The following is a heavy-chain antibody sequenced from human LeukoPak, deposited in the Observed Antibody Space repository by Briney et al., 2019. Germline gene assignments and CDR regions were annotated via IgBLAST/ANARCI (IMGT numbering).Heavy chain of an antibody. Sequence: GESLKISCKGSGYNFTSYWIGWVRQMPGKGLDWMGIIYPGDSDTRYSPSFQGQVTIPSDKSISTDYLQWSSLKASDTAMYYCERHLRSSTSGSYYFDYWGQGTLVTVSS. V-gene: IGHV5-51*01. CDR3: ERHLRSSTSGSYYFDY. D-gene: IGHD2-2*01. CDR1: GYNFTSYW. CDR2: IYPGDSDT. J-gene: IGHJ4*02.